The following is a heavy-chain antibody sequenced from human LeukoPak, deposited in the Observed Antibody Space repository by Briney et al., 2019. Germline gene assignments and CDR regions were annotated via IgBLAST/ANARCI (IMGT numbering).Heavy chain of an antibody. Sequence: GGSLRLSCAASGFTVSSISMNWVRQAPGKGLEWVLLIYSGGSTHYAASVKGRFTISRDNSKNTRYLQMNSLRAEDTAVYFCARGGDSSYYADYCGQGTLVTVSS. CDR3: ARGGDSSYYADY. V-gene: IGHV3-66*01. CDR2: IYSGGST. J-gene: IGHJ4*02. D-gene: IGHD3-22*01. CDR1: GFTVSSIS.